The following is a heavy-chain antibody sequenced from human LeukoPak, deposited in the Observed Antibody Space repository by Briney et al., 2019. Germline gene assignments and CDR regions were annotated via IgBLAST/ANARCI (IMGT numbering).Heavy chain of an antibody. J-gene: IGHJ6*02. Sequence: ASVKVSCKASGYTFTGYYMHWVRQAPGQGLEWMGWINPNSGGTNYAQKFQGRVTMTRDTSISTAYMELSRLRSDDTAVYYCASPWVPHGDYGFPYYYGMDVWGQGTTVTVSS. V-gene: IGHV1-2*02. CDR2: INPNSGGT. D-gene: IGHD4-17*01. CDR1: GYTFTGYY. CDR3: ASPWVPHGDYGFPYYYGMDV.